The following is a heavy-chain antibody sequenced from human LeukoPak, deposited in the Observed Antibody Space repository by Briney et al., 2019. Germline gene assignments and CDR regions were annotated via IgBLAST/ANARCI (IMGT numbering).Heavy chain of an antibody. CDR3: ASYYGSGSYWFDP. Sequence: SETLSLTCTVSGGSISSYYWSWIRQPPGKGLEWIGYIYYSGSTNYNPSLKSRVTISVDTSKNQFSLKLSSVTAADTAVYYCASYYGSGSYWFDPWGQGTLVTVSS. CDR1: GGSISSYY. CDR2: IYYSGST. D-gene: IGHD3-10*01. V-gene: IGHV4-59*08. J-gene: IGHJ5*02.